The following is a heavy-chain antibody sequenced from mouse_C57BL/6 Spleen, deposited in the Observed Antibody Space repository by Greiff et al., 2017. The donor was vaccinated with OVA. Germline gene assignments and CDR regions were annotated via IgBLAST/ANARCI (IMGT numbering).Heavy chain of an antibody. Sequence: ESGPGLVKPSQSLSLPCSVTGYSITSGYFWNWIRQFPGNKLECMGYISYDGSTNYNPSFKNRISITRDTSKNQLYLKLKSVTTEDAATDACARNGYYGGLYWYFDVWGTGTTVTVSS. D-gene: IGHD2-3*01. CDR3: ARNGYYGGLYWYFDV. V-gene: IGHV3-6*01. CDR2: ISYDGST. CDR1: GYSITSGYF. J-gene: IGHJ1*03.